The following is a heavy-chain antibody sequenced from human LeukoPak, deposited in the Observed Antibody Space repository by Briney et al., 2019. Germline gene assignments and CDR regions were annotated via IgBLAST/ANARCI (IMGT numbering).Heavy chain of an antibody. D-gene: IGHD2-21*01. CDR3: ARDDSTFCGGECFSNYCDH. V-gene: IGHV1-46*01. J-gene: IGHJ4*02. CDR1: GYIFTSYS. CDR2: INPSGGSP. Sequence: ASVKVSCKASGYIFTSYSMHWVRQAPGQGLEWMGIINPSGGSPGYAQRFQGRLIMTRDTSTSTVYMELSSLRYEDTAVYYCARDDSTFCGGECFSNYCDHWGQGTLITVSS.